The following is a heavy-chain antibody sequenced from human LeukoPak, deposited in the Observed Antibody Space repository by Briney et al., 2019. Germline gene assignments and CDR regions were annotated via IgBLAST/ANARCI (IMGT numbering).Heavy chain of an antibody. D-gene: IGHD3-22*01. J-gene: IGHJ4*02. CDR3: ARVSDYYDTSGYYYYFDY. Sequence: PGGSLTLSCATSGFTFTTYWMNWVRQAPGKGLEWVANIKQDGSEKYYVDSVKGRFTISRDNARNSLYLQMNSLRADDTAVYYCARVSDYYDTSGYYYYFDYWGQGTLVAVSS. V-gene: IGHV3-7*01. CDR1: GFTFTTYW. CDR2: IKQDGSEK.